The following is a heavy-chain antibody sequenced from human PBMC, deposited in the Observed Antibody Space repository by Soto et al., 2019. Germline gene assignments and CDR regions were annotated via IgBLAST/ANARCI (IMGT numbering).Heavy chain of an antibody. D-gene: IGHD6-19*01. CDR2: ISYDGSNK. CDR1: GFTFSSYG. J-gene: IGHJ4*02. V-gene: IGHV3-30*18. CDR3: AKGIAVAGYYFDY. Sequence: QVQLVESGGGVVQPGRSLRLSCAASGFTFSSYGMHWVRQAPGKGLEWVAVISYDGSNKYYADSVKGRFTISRDNSKNTLYLQMTSLRAEDTAVYYCAKGIAVAGYYFDYWGQGTLVTVSS.